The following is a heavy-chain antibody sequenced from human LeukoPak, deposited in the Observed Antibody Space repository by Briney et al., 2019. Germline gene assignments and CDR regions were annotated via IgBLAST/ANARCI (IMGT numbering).Heavy chain of an antibody. Sequence: SETLSLTCTVSGGSISSSSYYWGWIRQPPGKGLEWIGSIYYSGSTYHNPSLKSRVTISVDTSKNQFSLKLSSVTAADTAVYYCARDSTAGNYYDSSGYYGGLFDYWGQGTLVTVSS. D-gene: IGHD3-22*01. CDR3: ARDSTAGNYYDSSGYYGGLFDY. J-gene: IGHJ4*02. CDR1: GGSISSSSYY. V-gene: IGHV4-39*07. CDR2: IYYSGST.